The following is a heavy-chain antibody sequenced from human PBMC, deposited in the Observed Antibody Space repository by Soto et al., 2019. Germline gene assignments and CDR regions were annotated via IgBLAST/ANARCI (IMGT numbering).Heavy chain of an antibody. CDR2: IYWDDDK. J-gene: IGHJ2*01. CDR1: GFSLSTSGVG. D-gene: IGHD1-26*01. V-gene: IGHV2-5*02. Sequence: QITLKESGPTLVKPTQNLTLTCTFSGFSLSTSGVGVGWIRQPPGKALEWLALIYWDDDKRYSPSLKSRLTITKDTSKKQLGLTMSNMDPVDTATDYWARHPERNVRRYGYCDLWGRGTMVTVSS. CDR3: ARHPERNVRRYGYCDL.